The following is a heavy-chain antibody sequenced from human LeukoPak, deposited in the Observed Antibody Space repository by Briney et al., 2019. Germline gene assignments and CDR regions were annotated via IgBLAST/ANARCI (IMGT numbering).Heavy chain of an antibody. J-gene: IGHJ4*02. V-gene: IGHV4-59*01. Sequence: KPSETLSLTCTVSGGSISSYYWSWIRQPPGKGLEWIGYIYYSGSTNYNPSLKSRVTISVDTSKNQFSLKLSSVTAADTAIYYCARGEEQWLKVPGYWGQGTLVTVSS. D-gene: IGHD6-19*01. CDR2: IYYSGST. CDR3: ARGEEQWLKVPGY. CDR1: GGSISSYY.